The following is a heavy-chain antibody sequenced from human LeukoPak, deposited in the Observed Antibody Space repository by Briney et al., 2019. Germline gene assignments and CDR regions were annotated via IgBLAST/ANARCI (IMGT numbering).Heavy chain of an antibody. CDR1: GYSISSGYY. CDR2: IYHSGST. CDR3: ARQLIYYDSSGYYPYYFDY. Sequence: PSETLSLTCTVSGYSISSGYYWGWIRPPPGKGLEWIGSIYHSGSTYYNPSLKSRVTISVDTSKNQFSLKLSSVTAADTAVYYCARQLIYYDSSGYYPYYFDYWGQGTLVTVSS. D-gene: IGHD3-22*01. V-gene: IGHV4-38-2*02. J-gene: IGHJ4*02.